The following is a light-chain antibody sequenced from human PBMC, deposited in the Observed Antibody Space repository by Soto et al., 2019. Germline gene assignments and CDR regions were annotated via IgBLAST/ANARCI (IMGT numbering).Light chain of an antibody. V-gene: IGLV1-36*01. CDR1: SSNIGNNV. Sequence: VVTQPPSVSEAPRQRVTISCSGSSSNIGNNVVNWYQQLPGKAPKLLIYYDNLRPSGVSDRFSGSKSGTSASLAISGLQSEDEADYYCAAWDDSLKGRVFGGGTKVTVL. CDR2: YDN. J-gene: IGLJ2*01. CDR3: AAWDDSLKGRV.